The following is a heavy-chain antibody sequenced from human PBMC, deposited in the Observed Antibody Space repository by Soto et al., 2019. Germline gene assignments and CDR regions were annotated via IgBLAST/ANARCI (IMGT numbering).Heavy chain of an antibody. CDR2: ISAFTGDT. V-gene: IGHV1-18*01. D-gene: IGHD3-10*01. CDR1: GGTFSSYA. Sequence: ASVKVSCKASGGTFSSYAISWVRQAPGQGLEWMGWISAFTGDTNYAQKLQGRVTVTTDTSTTTSYLELRSLRSEDTAVYYCARMVRGSNIDYYYYMDVWGKGTTVTVSS. J-gene: IGHJ6*03. CDR3: ARMVRGSNIDYYYYMDV.